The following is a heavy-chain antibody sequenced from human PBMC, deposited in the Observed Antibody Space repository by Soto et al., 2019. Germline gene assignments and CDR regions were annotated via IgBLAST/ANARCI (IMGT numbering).Heavy chain of an antibody. J-gene: IGHJ6*02. D-gene: IGHD2-21*01. Sequence: QTGGSLRLSCVASGFTFSNYWMHWVRQAPGKGLVWVSRINSDGSGTSYADSVRGRFTISRDNAKNTLYLQMNSLRVEDTALFYCTREFRTIQTRFFFAMDVWGQGTTVTVSS. CDR2: INSDGSGT. V-gene: IGHV3-74*01. CDR1: GFTFSNYW. CDR3: TREFRTIQTRFFFAMDV.